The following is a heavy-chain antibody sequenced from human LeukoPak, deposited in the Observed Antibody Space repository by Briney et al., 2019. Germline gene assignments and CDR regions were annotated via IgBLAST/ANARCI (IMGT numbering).Heavy chain of an antibody. CDR1: GGSITSNTYY. V-gene: IGHV4-39*01. CDR2: SYYSGTA. CDR3: AGQATWPYYFDS. Sequence: SETLSLTCTVSGGSITSNTYYWAWIRQPPGKGLEWIVNSYYSGTAYYNPSLKSRATISVDTSKSQFSLNLTSVTAADTAVYFCAGQATWPYYFDSWGQGTLVTVSS. J-gene: IGHJ4*02.